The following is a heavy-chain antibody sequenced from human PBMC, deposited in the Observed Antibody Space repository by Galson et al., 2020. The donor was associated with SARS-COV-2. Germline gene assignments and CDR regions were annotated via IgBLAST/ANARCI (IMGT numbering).Heavy chain of an antibody. J-gene: IGHJ4*02. CDR2: ISSSGSRT. V-gene: IGHV3-48*03. Sequence: TGGSLRLSCVASGFTFSSYEISWVRQAPGKGLEWVSQISSSGSRTYYADSVKGRLTISRDNAKNSLFLQMDSLRVDDTGVYYCARGRYYDPLSAYFSYYFDSWGQGSQVTVSS. CDR1: GFTFSSYE. D-gene: IGHD3-3*01. CDR3: ARGRYYDPLSAYFSYYFDS.